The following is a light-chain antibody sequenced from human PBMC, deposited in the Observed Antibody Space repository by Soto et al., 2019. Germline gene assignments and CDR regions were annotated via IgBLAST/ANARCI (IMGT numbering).Light chain of an antibody. CDR1: SSDTAGYNY. CDR2: EVS. Sequence: QSALTQPASVSGSPGQSITISCTGTSSDTAGYNYVSWYQQHPGKAPKLMIYEVSNRPSGVSNRFSGSKSGNTASLTVSGLQAEDEADYCCSSYAGSNILMFGGGTKLTVL. CDR3: SSYAGSNILM. J-gene: IGLJ3*02. V-gene: IGLV2-14*01.